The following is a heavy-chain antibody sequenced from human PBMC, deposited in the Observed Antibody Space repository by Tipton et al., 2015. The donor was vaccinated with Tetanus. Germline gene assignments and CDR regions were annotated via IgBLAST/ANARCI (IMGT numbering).Heavy chain of an antibody. CDR1: GGSISSYY. CDR3: ARHAARNSDFDY. CDR2: IYTSENT. J-gene: IGHJ4*02. V-gene: IGHV4-4*07. D-gene: IGHD6-25*01. Sequence: TLSLTCTVSGGSISSYYWSWIRQPAGKGLEWIGRIYTSENTNYNPSLKSRVTMSVDTSKNQFSLKLSSVTAADTAVYYCARHAARNSDFDYWGQGTLVTVSS.